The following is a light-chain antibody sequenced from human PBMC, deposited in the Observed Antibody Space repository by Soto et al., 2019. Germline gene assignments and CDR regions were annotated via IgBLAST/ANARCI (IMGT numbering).Light chain of an antibody. CDR2: QPS. Sequence: DIQMTKSPSTMPASVGDRVTITCRASQSISSWLAWYPQKPGKAPKLLIYQPSSLESEVPSRLSGSGSGTAFTLVINSLQTDDFATYYCQQYYAYSWTCGQGTKVEIK. V-gene: IGKV1-5*03. CDR3: QQYYAYSWT. CDR1: QSISSW. J-gene: IGKJ1*01.